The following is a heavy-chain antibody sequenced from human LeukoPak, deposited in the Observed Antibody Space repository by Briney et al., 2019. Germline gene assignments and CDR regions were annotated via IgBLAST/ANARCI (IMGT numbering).Heavy chain of an antibody. CDR1: GGSMSSYY. V-gene: IGHV4-4*07. J-gene: IGHJ4*02. D-gene: IGHD3-3*01. Sequence: SETLSLTCTVSGGSMSSYYWSWIRQPAGKGLEWVGRIFTSGHTNYNPSLKSRVTISVDTSKNQFSLKLSSVTAADTAVYYCARHGLDFWSGYSTYYFDYWGQGTLVTVSS. CDR2: IFTSGHT. CDR3: ARHGLDFWSGYSTYYFDY.